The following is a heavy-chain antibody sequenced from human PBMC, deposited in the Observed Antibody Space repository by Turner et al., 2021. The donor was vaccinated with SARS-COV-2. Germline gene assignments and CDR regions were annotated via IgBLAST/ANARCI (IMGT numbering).Heavy chain of an antibody. CDR1: GGTFSSYP. V-gene: IGHV1-69*04. Sequence: QVQLVQSGAEVKKPGSSVTFSCKAAGGTFSSYPITWVRQAPGQGVEWMGRIITILGIANYEQKFQGRVTITADKYASTAYMELSSMRSEDTAVYYCAEINNGDFDYWGRGTLVTVSS. J-gene: IGHJ4*02. CDR2: IITILGIA. D-gene: IGHD1-20*01. CDR3: AEINNGDFDY.